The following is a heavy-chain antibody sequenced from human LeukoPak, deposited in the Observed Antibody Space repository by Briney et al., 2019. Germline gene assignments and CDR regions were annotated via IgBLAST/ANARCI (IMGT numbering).Heavy chain of an antibody. CDR1: GYAFSGYS. Sequence: ASVKVSCKGSGYAFSGYSMNWVRQAPGQGLEWMGWIDINTGKPTYVQGFTGRFVFSLDTSVGTAYLHISGLKAEDTAVYYCATIYYDTSGFVWGQGTLVTVSS. J-gene: IGHJ4*02. CDR2: IDINTGKP. CDR3: ATIYYDTSGFV. V-gene: IGHV7-4-1*02. D-gene: IGHD3-22*01.